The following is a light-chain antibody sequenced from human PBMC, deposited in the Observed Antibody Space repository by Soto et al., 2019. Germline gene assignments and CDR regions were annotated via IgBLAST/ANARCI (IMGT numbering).Light chain of an antibody. J-gene: IGLJ1*01. V-gene: IGLV1-40*01. Sequence: SVLTQPPSVSGAPGQRVTISCTGSSSNIGAGYDVNWYQQLPGTAPKFLIFGNSNRPSGVPDRFSGSKSGTSATLGITGFQTGDEADYYCGSWDSSLSADVFGTGTKVTV. CDR1: SSNIGAGYD. CDR2: GNS. CDR3: GSWDSSLSADV.